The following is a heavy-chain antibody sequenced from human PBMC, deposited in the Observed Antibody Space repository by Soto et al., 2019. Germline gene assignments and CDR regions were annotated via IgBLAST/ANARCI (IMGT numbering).Heavy chain of an antibody. CDR1: GFTFRNYG. Sequence: GESLGLSSAVSGFTFRNYGMNWVRQAPGKWLEWVSYIGIGSSTKYYADSVKGRFTISRDNAKNSLYLQMNSLRAEDTAVYYCARDQLYYNDISGRPLNAFDVWGQGTMVTVSS. J-gene: IGHJ3*01. CDR3: ARDQLYYNDISGRPLNAFDV. V-gene: IGHV3-48*01. CDR2: IGIGSSTK. D-gene: IGHD3-22*01.